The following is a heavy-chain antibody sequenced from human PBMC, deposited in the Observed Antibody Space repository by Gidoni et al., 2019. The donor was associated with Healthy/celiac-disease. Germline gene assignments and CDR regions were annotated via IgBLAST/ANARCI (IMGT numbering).Heavy chain of an antibody. V-gene: IGHV3-11*06. CDR2: VSSSSSYT. J-gene: IGHJ4*02. CDR1: GFTFSDYY. Sequence: QVQLVESGGGLVKSGGSLRRPCAASGFTFSDYYMTWIRQAPGTGLGWGSEVSSSSSYTNYADSVKGRLTISRENAKNSLYLQMNSLRAEETAVYYCARTKIAVAGPNDYWGQGTLATVSS. CDR3: ARTKIAVAGPNDY. D-gene: IGHD6-19*01.